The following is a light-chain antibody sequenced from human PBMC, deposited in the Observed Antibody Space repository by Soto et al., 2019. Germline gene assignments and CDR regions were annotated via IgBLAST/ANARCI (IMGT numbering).Light chain of an antibody. Sequence: DIQMTQSPSTLSASVGDRVTITCRASQSINTWLALYQQKPGKAPKLLIYDASSLESGVPSRFSGGGSATEFTLTIDRLQPDDFATYYCQNYNSFSRYTFGQGTKLEIK. CDR3: QNYNSFSRYT. V-gene: IGKV1-5*01. CDR2: DAS. J-gene: IGKJ2*01. CDR1: QSINTW.